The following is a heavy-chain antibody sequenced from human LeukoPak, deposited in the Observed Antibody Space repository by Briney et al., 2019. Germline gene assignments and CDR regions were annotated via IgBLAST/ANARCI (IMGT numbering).Heavy chain of an antibody. V-gene: IGHV4-59*08. J-gene: IGHJ5*02. Sequence: SETLSLTCSVFDGSISNHYWSWIRQPPVKGLEWIGYAYYSGSTTYNPSLESRVTISVDTSKNQFSLKLTAVTAADTAVYYCARNSAVATSRSWFDPWGQGTLVTVSS. D-gene: IGHD6-19*01. CDR3: ARNSAVATSRSWFDP. CDR2: AYYSGST. CDR1: DGSISNHY.